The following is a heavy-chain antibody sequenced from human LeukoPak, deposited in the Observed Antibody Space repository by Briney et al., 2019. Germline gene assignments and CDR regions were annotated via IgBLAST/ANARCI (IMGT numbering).Heavy chain of an antibody. D-gene: IGHD6-19*01. CDR2: ISYDGSNK. CDR1: GFTFSSYG. CDR3: AKDHQWLVLHYYYGMDV. J-gene: IGHJ6*02. V-gene: IGHV3-30*18. Sequence: PGGSLRLSCAASGFTFSSYGMHWVRQAPGKGLEWVAVISYDGSNKYYADSVKGRFTISRDNSKNTLYLQMNSLRAEDTAVYYCAKDHQWLVLHYYYGMDVWGQGTTVTDSS.